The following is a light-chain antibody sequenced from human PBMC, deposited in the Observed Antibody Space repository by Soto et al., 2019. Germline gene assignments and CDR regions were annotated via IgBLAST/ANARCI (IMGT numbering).Light chain of an antibody. CDR2: DNN. Sequence: QSVLTQPPSVSAAPGQKFTTSCSGSSSNIGNNYVSWYQQPPGTAPKPLIYDNNNRPPGIPDRFSGSKSGTSATLGITGLQTGDEADYYCGTWDSSLSAGVVFGGGTKLTVL. V-gene: IGLV1-51*01. CDR1: SSNIGNNY. CDR3: GTWDSSLSAGVV. J-gene: IGLJ2*01.